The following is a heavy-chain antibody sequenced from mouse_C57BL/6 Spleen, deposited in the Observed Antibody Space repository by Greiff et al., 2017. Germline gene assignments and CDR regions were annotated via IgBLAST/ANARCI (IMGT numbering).Heavy chain of an antibody. J-gene: IGHJ2*01. D-gene: IGHD1-1*01. V-gene: IGHV1-78*01. Sequence: VKLQESDAELVKPGASVKISCKVSGYTFTDHTIHWMKQRPEQGLEWIGYIYPRDGSTKYNEKFKGKATLTADKSSRTAYMQLNSLTSEDSAVYVCARDGSRPYYFDYWGQGTTLTVSS. CDR2: IYPRDGST. CDR1: GYTFTDHT. CDR3: ARDGSRPYYFDY.